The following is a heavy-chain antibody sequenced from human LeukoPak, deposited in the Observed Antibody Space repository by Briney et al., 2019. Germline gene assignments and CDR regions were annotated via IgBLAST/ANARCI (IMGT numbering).Heavy chain of an antibody. V-gene: IGHV4-61*01. CDR2: IYYSGST. CDR1: GGSVSSGSYY. D-gene: IGHD2-15*01. Sequence: SETLSLTCTVSGGSVSSGSYYWSWIRQPPGKGLEWIGYIYYSGSTNYNLSLKSRVTISVDTSKNQFSLKLSSVTAADTAVYYCARDLVVVVAATGGSYNWFDPWGQGTLVTVSS. CDR3: ARDLVVVVAATGGSYNWFDP. J-gene: IGHJ5*02.